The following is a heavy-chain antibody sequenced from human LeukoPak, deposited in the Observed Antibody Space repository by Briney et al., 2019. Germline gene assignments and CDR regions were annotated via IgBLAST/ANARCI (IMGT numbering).Heavy chain of an antibody. J-gene: IGHJ3*02. CDR2: ISYDGSNK. CDR3: AKDLNSGPPADAFDI. CDR1: GFTFSSYG. V-gene: IGHV3-30*18. Sequence: GGSLRLSCAASGFTFSSYGMHWVRQAPGKGLEWVAVISYDGSNKYYADSVKGRFTISRDNSKNTLYLQMNSLRAEDTAVYYCAKDLNSGPPADAFDIWGQGTMVTVSS. D-gene: IGHD2-21*01.